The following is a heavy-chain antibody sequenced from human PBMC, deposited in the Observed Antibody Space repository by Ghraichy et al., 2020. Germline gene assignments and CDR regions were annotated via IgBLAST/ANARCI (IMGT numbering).Heavy chain of an antibody. Sequence: SETLSLTCTVSGGSLSSSGSYWGWIRQPPGKGPEWIGSINYSGSTFYNPSLKSRVTISVDTSQNQFSLKLSSVTAADTAVYYCARQRGIALPSDWGQGTLVTVSS. CDR2: INYSGST. CDR1: GGSLSSSGSY. D-gene: IGHD6-13*01. V-gene: IGHV4-39*01. CDR3: ARQRGIALPSD. J-gene: IGHJ4*02.